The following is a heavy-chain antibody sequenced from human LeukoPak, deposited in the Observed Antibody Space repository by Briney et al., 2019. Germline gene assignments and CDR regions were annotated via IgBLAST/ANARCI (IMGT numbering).Heavy chain of an antibody. V-gene: IGHV3-74*01. CDR2: INSDGSSR. D-gene: IGHD6-13*01. J-gene: IGHJ4*02. Sequence: PGGSLRLSCAASGFTFSNYWVHWVRQGPGEGLVWVSRINSDGSSRNYADSVKGRFTISRDNAKNTLYLQMNSLRAEDTAVYYCASASSRRIAAGGDCWGQGTLVTVSS. CDR1: GFTFSNYW. CDR3: ASASSRRIAAGGDC.